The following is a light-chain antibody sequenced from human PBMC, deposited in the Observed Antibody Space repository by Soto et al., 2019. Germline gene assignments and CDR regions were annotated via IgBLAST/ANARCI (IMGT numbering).Light chain of an antibody. J-gene: IGKJ1*01. CDR3: QQYNSYSRT. V-gene: IGKV1-5*03. Sequence: DIQMTQSPSTLSASVGGRVTITCPASQSISSWLAWYQQKPGKAPKLLIYKASSLESGVPSRFSGSGSGTEFTLTISSLQPDDFATYYCQQYNSYSRTFGQGTKVDIK. CDR2: KAS. CDR1: QSISSW.